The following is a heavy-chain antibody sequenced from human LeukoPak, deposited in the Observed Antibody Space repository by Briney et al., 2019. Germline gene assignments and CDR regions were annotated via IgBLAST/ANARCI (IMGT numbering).Heavy chain of an antibody. Sequence: SETLSLTCAVYGGSFSGYYWSWIRQPPGKGLEWIGYIYTSGSTNYNPSLKSRVTISVDTSKNQFPLKLSSVTAADTAVYYCARRHPFGWFDPWGQGTLVTVSS. D-gene: IGHD2/OR15-2a*01. CDR1: GGSFSGYY. CDR3: ARRHPFGWFDP. J-gene: IGHJ5*02. V-gene: IGHV4-4*09. CDR2: IYTSGST.